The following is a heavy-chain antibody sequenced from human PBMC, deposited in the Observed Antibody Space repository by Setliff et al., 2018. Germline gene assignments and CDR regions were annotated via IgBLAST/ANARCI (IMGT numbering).Heavy chain of an antibody. J-gene: IGHJ4*02. CDR2: INPSGGT. CDR3: ARAYTNMVNYFDH. CDR1: GYTLTNYY. V-gene: IGHV1-2*02. D-gene: IGHD2-2*02. Sequence: GASVKVSCKASGYTLTNYYMHWVRQAPGQGLEWMGIINPSGGTNYAPKFQGSVTMTRDTSISAVYMELHSVTSDDAAIYYCARAYTNMVNYFDHWGQGTLVTVSS.